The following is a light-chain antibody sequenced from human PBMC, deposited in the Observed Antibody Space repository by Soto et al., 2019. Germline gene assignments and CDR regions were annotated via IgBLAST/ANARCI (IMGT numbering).Light chain of an antibody. CDR3: QQYNNWPLP. Sequence: VMTQSAAAVSVTTGERATLSCRASQSVSSNLAWYQQKPGQAPRLLIYGASTRATGIPARFSGSGSGTEFTLTISSLQSEDFAVYYCQQYNNWPLPFAQRTRLAIK. V-gene: IGKV3-15*01. CDR2: GAS. CDR1: QSVSSN. J-gene: IGKJ5*01.